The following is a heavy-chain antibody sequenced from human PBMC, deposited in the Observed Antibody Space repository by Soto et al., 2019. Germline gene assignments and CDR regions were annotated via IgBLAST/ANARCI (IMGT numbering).Heavy chain of an antibody. V-gene: IGHV1-18*01. J-gene: IGHJ4*02. CDR3: ARDPVAGTYFDY. D-gene: IGHD6-19*01. CDR2: FNAYNGNT. Sequence: QVQLVQSGAEVKKPGASVKVSCKASGYTFTSYGISWLRQAPGQGLEWMGWFNAYNGNTNYAQKLQGRVTMTTDTSTSTAYMELRSLRADDTAVFYCARDPVAGTYFDYWGQGTLVTVSS. CDR1: GYTFTSYG.